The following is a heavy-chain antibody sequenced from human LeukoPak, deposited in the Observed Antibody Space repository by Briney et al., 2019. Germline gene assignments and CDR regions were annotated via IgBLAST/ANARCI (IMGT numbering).Heavy chain of an antibody. Sequence: GGSLRLSCAASGFTFSSYWMSWVRQAPGKGLEWVANIKQDGSEKYYVDSVKGRFTISRDNAKNSLYLQTNSLRAEDTAVYYCARRYYDILTGYYSEQYITNDYWGQGTLVTVSS. D-gene: IGHD3-9*01. CDR3: ARRYYDILTGYYSEQYITNDY. CDR1: GFTFSSYW. CDR2: IKQDGSEK. J-gene: IGHJ4*02. V-gene: IGHV3-7*01.